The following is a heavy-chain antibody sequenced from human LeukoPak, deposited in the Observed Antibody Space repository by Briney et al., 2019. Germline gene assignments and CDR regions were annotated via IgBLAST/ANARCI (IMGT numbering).Heavy chain of an antibody. Sequence: GGSLRLSCAASGFTFSSYVMHWVRQAPGKGLEWVAIISYDGSNEYYADSVKGRFTISRDKSKNTVYLQMNSLRVEDTAVYYCARDRVEGGGRLGAFDIWGQGTMVTVSS. CDR3: ARDRVEGGGRLGAFDI. CDR2: ISYDGSNE. D-gene: IGHD2-15*01. J-gene: IGHJ3*02. CDR1: GFTFSSYV. V-gene: IGHV3-30*14.